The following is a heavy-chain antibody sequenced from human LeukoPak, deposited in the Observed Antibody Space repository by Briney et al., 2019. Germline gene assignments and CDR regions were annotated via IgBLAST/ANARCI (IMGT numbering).Heavy chain of an antibody. CDR1: GGSISSGDYY. V-gene: IGHV4-30-4*01. D-gene: IGHD2-15*01. J-gene: IGHJ5*02. CDR3: ARGPGLVVVAVTGGRFDP. CDR2: IYYSGST. Sequence: PSQTLSLTCTVSGGSISSGDYYWRWIRQPPGKGLERIGYIYYSGSTYYNPSLKSRVTISVDTSKNQFSLKLRSVTAADTAVYYCARGPGLVVVAVTGGRFDPWGQGTLVTVSS.